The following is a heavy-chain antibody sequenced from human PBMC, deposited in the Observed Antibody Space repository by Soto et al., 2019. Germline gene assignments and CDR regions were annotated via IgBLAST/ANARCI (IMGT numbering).Heavy chain of an antibody. CDR3: ARNPYGTGLFDP. CDR2: MTPSSGYT. J-gene: IGHJ5*02. Sequence: VASVKVSCKASGYTFTSYGISWVRQAPGQGLEWLGWMTPSSGYTGYAQKFQGRLTMTRDTSTSTAYMELSSLRSEDTAVYYCARNPYGTGLFDPWGQGTLVTVSS. V-gene: IGHV1-8*02. CDR1: GYTFTSYG. D-gene: IGHD2-8*02.